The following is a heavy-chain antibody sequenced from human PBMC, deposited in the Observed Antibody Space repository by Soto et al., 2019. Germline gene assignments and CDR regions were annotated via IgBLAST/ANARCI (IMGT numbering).Heavy chain of an antibody. D-gene: IGHD4-17*01. J-gene: IGHJ4*02. V-gene: IGHV4-31*03. CDR1: GGSISSGGYY. Sequence: PSETLSPTCTVSGGSISSGGYYWSWIRQHPGKGLEWIGYIYYSGSTYYNPSLKSRVTISVDTSKNQFSLKLSSVTAADTAVYYCARVADYGDYVVDYWGQGTLVTVSS. CDR2: IYYSGST. CDR3: ARVADYGDYVVDY.